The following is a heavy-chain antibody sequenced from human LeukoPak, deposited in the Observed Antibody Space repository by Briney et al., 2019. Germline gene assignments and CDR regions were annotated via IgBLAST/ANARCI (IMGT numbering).Heavy chain of an antibody. CDR2: IKSRTDGGTT. CDR1: GFTFSNAW. Sequence: GGSLRLSCAASGFTFSNAWMSWVRQAPGKGLEWVGRIKSRTDGGTTDYAAPVKGRFTISRDDSKNTLYLQMNSLKTEDTAVYYCTTGQSSGSDAFDIWGQGTMVTVSS. CDR3: TTGQSSGSDAFDI. V-gene: IGHV3-15*01. J-gene: IGHJ3*02. D-gene: IGHD6-19*01.